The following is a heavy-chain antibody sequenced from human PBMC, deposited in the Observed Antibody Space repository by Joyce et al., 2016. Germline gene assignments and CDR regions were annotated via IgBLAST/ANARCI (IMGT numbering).Heavy chain of an antibody. CDR2: IDGDGSST. J-gene: IGHJ4*02. CDR3: ARLRRWSGPSDC. D-gene: IGHD4-23*01. Sequence: EVQLVESGGGLVQPGGSLRLSCAASGFTFSSYWMFWVRKAPGTGLGWVSSIDGDGSSTTDAVSVKGRFTISRDNAKNTLYLKMNSLRAEDTAVYYCARLRRWSGPSDCWGQGTLVTVSS. CDR1: GFTFSSYW. V-gene: IGHV3-74*03.